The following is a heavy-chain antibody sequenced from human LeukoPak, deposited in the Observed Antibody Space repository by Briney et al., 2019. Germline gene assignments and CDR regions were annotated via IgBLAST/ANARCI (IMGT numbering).Heavy chain of an antibody. D-gene: IGHD1-26*01. V-gene: IGHV4-30-2*01. Sequence: TSQTLSLTCTVSGGSISSGGYYWSWIRQPPGKGLEWIGYIYHSGSTYYNPSLKSRVTISVDRSKNQLSLKLSSVTAADTAVYYCARVQDSAGGAFDIWGQGTMVTVSS. CDR3: ARVQDSAGGAFDI. J-gene: IGHJ3*02. CDR1: GGSISSGGYY. CDR2: IYHSGST.